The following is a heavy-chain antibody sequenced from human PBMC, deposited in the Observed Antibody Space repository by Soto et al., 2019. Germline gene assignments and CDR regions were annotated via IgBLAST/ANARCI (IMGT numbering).Heavy chain of an antibody. CDR2: ISSSSSYI. D-gene: IGHD6-13*01. CDR3: ARDLYSSSWYNYYYYGMDV. V-gene: IGHV3-21*01. CDR1: GFTFSSYS. Sequence: GRSLRLSCAASGFTFSSYSKNYLRRAPWKRQEWVSSISSSSSYIYYADSVKGRFTISRDNAKNSLYLQMNSLRAEDMAVYYCARDLYSSSWYNYYYYGMDVWGQGTTVTVSS. J-gene: IGHJ6*02.